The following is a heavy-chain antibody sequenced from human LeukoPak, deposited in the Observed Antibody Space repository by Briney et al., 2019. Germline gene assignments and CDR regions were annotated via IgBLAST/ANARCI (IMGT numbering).Heavy chain of an antibody. CDR3: ASVGLGGCFDY. J-gene: IGHJ4*02. Sequence: ASVTLSLLCTVCSGFISSYYWRWIRRPPGGGLEWIGYIYYSGSTNYNPTLKSRFTISVYTSKNQFCLKVSSVTASDTAVYYCASVGLGGCFDYWGQGTLVTVSS. V-gene: IGHV4-59*13. CDR1: SGFISSYY. D-gene: IGHD2-15*01. CDR2: IYYSGST.